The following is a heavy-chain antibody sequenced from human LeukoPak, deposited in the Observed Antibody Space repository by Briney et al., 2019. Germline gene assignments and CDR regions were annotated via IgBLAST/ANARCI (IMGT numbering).Heavy chain of an antibody. D-gene: IGHD3-22*01. J-gene: IGHJ5*02. CDR2: INPNSGGT. V-gene: IGHV1-2*02. CDR1: GYTFTGYY. Sequence: VASVKVSCKASGYTFTGYYMHWVRQAPGQGFEWMGWINPNSGGTNYAQKFQGRVTMTRDTSISTAYMELSRLRSDDTAVYYCARDPYFDSRIVLDPWGQGTLVTVSS. CDR3: ARDPYFDSRIVLDP.